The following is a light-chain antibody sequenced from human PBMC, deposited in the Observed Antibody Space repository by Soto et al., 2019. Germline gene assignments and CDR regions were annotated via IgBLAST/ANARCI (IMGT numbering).Light chain of an antibody. Sequence: DIQMTQSPSTLSGSVGDRVTITCRASQTSSSWLAWYQQKPGKAPKLLIYKASTLKSGVPSRFSGSGAGTEFTLTISGLQPDDFATYYCQHYKSYSEAFGRGTKVEIK. V-gene: IGKV1-5*03. CDR2: KAS. CDR3: QHYKSYSEA. CDR1: QTSSSW. J-gene: IGKJ4*02.